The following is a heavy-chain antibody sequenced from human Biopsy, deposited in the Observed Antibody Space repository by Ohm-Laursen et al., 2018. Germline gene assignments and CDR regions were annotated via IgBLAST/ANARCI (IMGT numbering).Heavy chain of an antibody. CDR1: GGSISSSTTYY. V-gene: IGHV4-39*01. CDR3: ARHPTGFWFDP. CDR2: IYNTETT. Sequence: GTLSLTCTVSGGSISSSTTYYWAWLRQPPGKGLEWIGSIYNTETTFHNPSPKSRVTISVDTSTNQFSLKVSSVTAADTALYFCARHPTGFWFDPWGHGTLVTVSS. J-gene: IGHJ5*02.